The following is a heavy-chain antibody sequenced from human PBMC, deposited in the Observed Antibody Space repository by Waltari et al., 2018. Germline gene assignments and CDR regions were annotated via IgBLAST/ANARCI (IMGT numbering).Heavy chain of an antibody. CDR3: ARRDYENNWFDP. J-gene: IGHJ5*02. D-gene: IGHD3-16*01. V-gene: IGHV4-31*01. CDR2: IYHTGTT. CDR1: GGLIRSGGYF. Sequence: QVQLQESGPGLVEPSQTLSLTCTVSGGLIRSGGYFWSWIRQRPGKGLEWIGNIYHTGTTYYNSSLKSVAAISVDKSKNQFFLRLASVTAADSAVYYCARRDYENNWFDPWGQGTLVTVSP.